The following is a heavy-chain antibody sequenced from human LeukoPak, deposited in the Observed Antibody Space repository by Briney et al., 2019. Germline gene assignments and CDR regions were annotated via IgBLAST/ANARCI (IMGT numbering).Heavy chain of an antibody. CDR1: GYTFTGYY. V-gene: IGHV1-2*02. CDR3: ARGTLLRYFDWLSPTLGYNWFDP. CDR2: INPNSGGT. D-gene: IGHD3-9*01. J-gene: IGHJ5*02. Sequence: ASVKVSCKASGYTFTGYYMHWVRQAPGQGLEWMGWINPNSGGTNYAQKFQGRVTITRNTSMSTAYMELSSLRSEDTAVYYCARGTLLRYFDWLSPTLGYNWFDPWGQGTLVTVSS.